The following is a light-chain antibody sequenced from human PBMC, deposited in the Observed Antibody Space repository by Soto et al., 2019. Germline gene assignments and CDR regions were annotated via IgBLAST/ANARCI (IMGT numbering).Light chain of an antibody. CDR1: NSDVGGYNY. CDR3: SSYTNNCAPV. J-gene: IGLJ1*01. V-gene: IGLV2-14*01. Sequence: QSVLTQPASVSGSPGQSITIFCTGTNSDVGGYNYVSWYHQHPGKAPKLIIYGVTNRPSGVSDRFSGSKSGYTASLTISGPRAEDEADYYCSSYTNNCAPVFGTGTKVTVL. CDR2: GVT.